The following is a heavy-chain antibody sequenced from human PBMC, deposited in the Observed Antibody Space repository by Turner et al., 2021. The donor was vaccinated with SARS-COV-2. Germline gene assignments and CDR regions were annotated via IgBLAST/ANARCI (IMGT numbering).Heavy chain of an antibody. CDR1: GGTFFSYA. Sequence: QVQLVQSGAEVKKTGSSAKVSCKAAGGTFFSYAISWVLQAPGQGLEWMGGIIPILGIANYAQKFQGRVTITADKSTSTAYMELSSLRSEDTAVYYCARIEAYDSSGYYSDYWGQGTLVTVSS. CDR2: IIPILGIA. J-gene: IGHJ4*02. CDR3: ARIEAYDSSGYYSDY. D-gene: IGHD3-22*01. V-gene: IGHV1-69*10.